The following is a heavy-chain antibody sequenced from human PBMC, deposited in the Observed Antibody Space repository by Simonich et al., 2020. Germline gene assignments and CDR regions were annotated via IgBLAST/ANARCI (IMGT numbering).Heavy chain of an antibody. Sequence: QVQLPESGPGLVKPSETLSLTCAVSGYSISSGSYWGWFRQPPVKGLGWIGSIYHSGSTYYNPSRKSRVTISVDTSKNQFSLKRSSVTAADTAVYYCARVGYSNYYYYGMDVWGQGTTVTVSS. J-gene: IGHJ6*02. CDR2: IYHSGST. CDR1: GYSISSGSY. D-gene: IGHD6-13*01. V-gene: IGHV4-38-2*01. CDR3: ARVGYSNYYYYGMDV.